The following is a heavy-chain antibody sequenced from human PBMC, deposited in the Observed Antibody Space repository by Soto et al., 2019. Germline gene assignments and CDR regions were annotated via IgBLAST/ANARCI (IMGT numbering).Heavy chain of an antibody. J-gene: IGHJ5*02. CDR2: ISAYNGNT. V-gene: IGHV1-18*04. D-gene: IGHD2-2*01. CDR3: ARIQAPIVVVPAATNWFDP. Sequence: ASVKVSCKASGYTFTSYGISWVRQAPGQGPEWMGWISAYNGNTNYAQKLQGRVTMATDTSTSTAYMELGSLRSDDTAVYYCARIQAPIVVVPAATNWFDPWGQGTLVTVSS. CDR1: GYTFTSYG.